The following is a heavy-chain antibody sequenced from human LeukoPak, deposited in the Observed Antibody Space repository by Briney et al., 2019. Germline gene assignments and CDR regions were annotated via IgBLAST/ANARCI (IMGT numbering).Heavy chain of an antibody. D-gene: IGHD3-22*01. CDR1: GGSFSGYY. Sequence: SETLSLTCAVYGGSFSGYYWSWNRQPPGKGLEWIGEINHSGSTNYNPSLKSRVTISVDTSKNQFSLNLSSVTAADTAVYYCARGPRADDSSGYPVDYWGQGTLVTVSS. CDR3: ARGPRADDSSGYPVDY. J-gene: IGHJ4*02. CDR2: INHSGST. V-gene: IGHV4-34*01.